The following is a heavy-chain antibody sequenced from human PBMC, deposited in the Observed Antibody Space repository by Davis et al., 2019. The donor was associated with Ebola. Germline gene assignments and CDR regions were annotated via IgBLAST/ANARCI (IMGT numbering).Heavy chain of an antibody. V-gene: IGHV4-30-2*01. D-gene: IGHD3-22*01. CDR2: IYHSGST. CDR1: DGSISSYS. CDR3: ARAVGYYYDSSGYLARKGNWFDP. Sequence: PSETLSLTCTVSDGSISSYSWSWIRQPPGKGLEWIGYIYHSGSTYYNPSLKSRVTISVDRSKNQFSLKLSSVTAADTAVYYCARAVGYYYDSSGYLARKGNWFDPWGQGTLVTVSS. J-gene: IGHJ5*02.